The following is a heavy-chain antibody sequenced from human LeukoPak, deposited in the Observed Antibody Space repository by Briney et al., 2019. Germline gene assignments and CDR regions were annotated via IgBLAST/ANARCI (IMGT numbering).Heavy chain of an antibody. J-gene: IGHJ4*02. CDR1: GFTFSSYW. Sequence: GSLRLSCAASGFTFSSYWMSWVRQAPGKGLEWVANIKQDGSEKYYVDSVKGRFTISRDNAKNSLYLQMNSLRAEDTAVYYCARSNYYGSGSYYAPIDYWGQGTLVTVSS. D-gene: IGHD3-10*01. CDR2: IKQDGSEK. CDR3: ARSNYYGSGSYYAPIDY. V-gene: IGHV3-7*01.